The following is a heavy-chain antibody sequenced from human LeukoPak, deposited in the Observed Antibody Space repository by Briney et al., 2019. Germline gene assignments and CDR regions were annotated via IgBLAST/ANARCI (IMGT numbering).Heavy chain of an antibody. J-gene: IGHJ5*02. V-gene: IGHV2-5*01. D-gene: IGHD3-22*01. CDR2: IYWNDDK. Sequence: SGPTLVKPTQTLTLTCTFSGFSLSTSGVGVGWIRQPPGKALEWLALIYWNDDKRYSPSLKSRLTITKDTSKNQVVLTMTNMDPVDTATYYCAHRRVRIDSKSWFDPWGQGTLVTVSS. CDR3: AHRRVRIDSKSWFDP. CDR1: GFSLSTSGVG.